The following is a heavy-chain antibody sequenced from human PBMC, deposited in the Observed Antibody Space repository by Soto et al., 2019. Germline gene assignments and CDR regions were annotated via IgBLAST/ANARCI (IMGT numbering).Heavy chain of an antibody. CDR1: GFTVSSNY. V-gene: IGHV3-66*01. CDR2: IYRGGST. J-gene: IGHJ4*02. D-gene: IGHD3-10*01. Sequence: EVQLVESGGGLVQPGGSLRLSCAASGFTVSSNYMNWVRQAPGKGLEWVSIIYRGGSTYYADSVKGRFTISRDNSEYTLYLQMNSLRAEDTAVYYFARSTFVDLRITLPDYWGQGTLVTVSS. CDR3: ARSTFVDLRITLPDY.